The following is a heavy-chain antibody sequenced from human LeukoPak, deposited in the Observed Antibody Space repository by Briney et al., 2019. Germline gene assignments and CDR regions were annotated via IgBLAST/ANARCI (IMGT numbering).Heavy chain of an antibody. J-gene: IGHJ4*02. CDR2: INPEGSEK. V-gene: IGHV3-7*01. CDR1: GLTFSSSW. D-gene: IGHD5-18*01. Sequence: GGSLRLSCAVSGLTFSSSWMDWVRQAPGKGLEWVASINPEGSEKYSADSVKGRFTISRDNAKNSLYLQMDSLRVEDTAFYYCARDLAYSRLDYWGQGMLVIVSS. CDR3: ARDLAYSRLDY.